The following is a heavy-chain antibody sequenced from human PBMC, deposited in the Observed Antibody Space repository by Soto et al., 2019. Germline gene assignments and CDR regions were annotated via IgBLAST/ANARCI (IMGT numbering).Heavy chain of an antibody. Sequence: GGSLRLSCAASGFTFSNAWMSWVRQAPAKGLEWVGRIKSKTDGGTTDYAAPVKGRFTISRDDSKNTLYLQMNSLKTEDTAVYYCNGVTYYYDSSGYLYYFDYWGQGTLVTVSS. D-gene: IGHD3-22*01. V-gene: IGHV3-15*01. CDR1: GFTFSNAW. CDR2: IKSKTDGGTT. CDR3: NGVTYYYDSSGYLYYFDY. J-gene: IGHJ4*02.